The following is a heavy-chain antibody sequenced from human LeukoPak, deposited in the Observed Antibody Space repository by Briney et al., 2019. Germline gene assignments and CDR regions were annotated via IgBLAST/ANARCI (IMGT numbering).Heavy chain of an antibody. D-gene: IGHD3-3*01. CDR3: ARAIFGVVIPSYHFEY. CDR1: VYTFISFV. Sequence: GASVKVSFKSSVYTFISFVISWVRQAPGQGREWMGWISAYNGNTNYAQKLQGRVTMTTDTSTSTAYMELRSLRSDDTAVYPRARAIFGVVIPSYHFEYWGQGTLVTVSA. CDR2: ISAYNGNT. J-gene: IGHJ4*02. V-gene: IGHV1-18*01.